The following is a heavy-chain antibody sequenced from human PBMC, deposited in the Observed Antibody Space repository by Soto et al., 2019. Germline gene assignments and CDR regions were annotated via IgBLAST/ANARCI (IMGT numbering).Heavy chain of an antibody. V-gene: IGHV3-53*01. D-gene: IGHD2-2*02. CDR1: GFTVSNNY. CDR2: IYIGGST. Sequence: PGGSRRLSCAASGFTVSNNYMSWVRQAPGKGLEWVSLIYIGGSTFYADSVKGRFTISRDNSKNTLFLQMNSLRAEDTAVYFCATYTSLDYWGQGTLVTVSS. J-gene: IGHJ4*02. CDR3: ATYTSLDY.